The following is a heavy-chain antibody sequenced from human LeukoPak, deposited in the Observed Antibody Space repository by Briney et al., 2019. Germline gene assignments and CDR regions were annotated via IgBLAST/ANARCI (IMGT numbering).Heavy chain of an antibody. Sequence: PGGSLRLSCAASGFTFSSYAMSWVRQAPGKGPEWVSAISGSGGSTYYADSVKGRFTISRDNSKNTLYLQMNSLRAEDTAVYYCAVSITFGGVGAFDIWGQGTMVTVSS. CDR2: ISGSGGST. CDR1: GFTFSSYA. D-gene: IGHD3-16*01. J-gene: IGHJ3*02. V-gene: IGHV3-23*01. CDR3: AVSITFGGVGAFDI.